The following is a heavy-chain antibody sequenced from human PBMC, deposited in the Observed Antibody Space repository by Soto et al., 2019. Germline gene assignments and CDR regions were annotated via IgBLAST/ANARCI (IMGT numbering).Heavy chain of an antibody. CDR1: GGSISSSNW. V-gene: IGHV4-4*02. CDR2: IYHSGST. CDR3: AKMGEQQHEYFQH. Sequence: SETLSLTCAVSGGSISSSNWWSWVSQPPGKGLEWIGEIYHSGSTNYNPSLKSRVTISVDKSKNQFSLKLSSVTAEDTAVYYCAKMGEQQHEYFQHWGQGTLVTVSS. J-gene: IGHJ1*01. D-gene: IGHD6-13*01.